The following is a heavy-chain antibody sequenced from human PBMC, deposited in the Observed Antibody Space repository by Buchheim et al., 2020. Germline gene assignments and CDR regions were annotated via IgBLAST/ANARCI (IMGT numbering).Heavy chain of an antibody. J-gene: IGHJ6*02. Sequence: QVQLQESGPGLVKPSETLSLTCTVSGGSINNYYWAWIRQLPGKGLEWIGYIYYTGFTSYNPSLKSRITMSADTSQNVVSLKLNSVAAGDTAVYFCARQEPYAWRAYGMDVWGQGTT. CDR3: ARQEPYAWRAYGMDV. D-gene: IGHD3-3*01. V-gene: IGHV4-59*08. CDR2: IYYTGFT. CDR1: GGSINNYY.